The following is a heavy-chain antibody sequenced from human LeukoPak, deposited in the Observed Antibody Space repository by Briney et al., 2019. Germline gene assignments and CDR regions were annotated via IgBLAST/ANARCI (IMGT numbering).Heavy chain of an antibody. Sequence: GGSLRLSCTASGFSFVDYAMSWVRQAPGKGLEWVSGINWNGGSTGYADSVKGRFTISRDNAKNSLYLQMNSLRAEDTALYYCARLAVRGVIRRSYYYNMDIWGKGTTVTVSS. D-gene: IGHD3-10*01. J-gene: IGHJ6*03. CDR2: INWNGGST. V-gene: IGHV3-20*04. CDR3: ARLAVRGVIRRSYYYNMDI. CDR1: GFSFVDYA.